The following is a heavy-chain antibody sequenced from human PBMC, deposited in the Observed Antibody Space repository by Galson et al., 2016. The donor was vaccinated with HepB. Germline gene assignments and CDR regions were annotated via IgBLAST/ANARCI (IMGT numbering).Heavy chain of an antibody. Sequence: SLRLSCAASGFTFNIFALHWVRQAPGKGLEWVAVISYDGSEKHYADSVKGRFTISRDNSRNTVDLLMNSLRPEDTAVYYCAKGLDQGLIQYYFDYWGQGILVTVSS. CDR3: AKGLDQGLIQYYFDY. V-gene: IGHV3-30-3*01. D-gene: IGHD5-18*01. CDR2: ISYDGSEK. CDR1: GFTFNIFA. J-gene: IGHJ4*02.